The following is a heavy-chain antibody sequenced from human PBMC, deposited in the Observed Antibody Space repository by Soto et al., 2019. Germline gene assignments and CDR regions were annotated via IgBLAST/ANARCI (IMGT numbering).Heavy chain of an antibody. Sequence: EVQLVESGGGLVKPGGSLRLSCAASGFTFSSYSMNWVCQAPGKGLERVPPISSSSIYIYYADSVKGRLTSSTDNAQNSLYLQMNSLGAEDTAVYYCARYEDYYDSSGHEVFAYWGQGTLVTVSS. CDR1: GFTFSSYS. V-gene: IGHV3-21*01. CDR2: ISSSSIYI. J-gene: IGHJ4*02. CDR3: ARYEDYYDSSGHEVFAY. D-gene: IGHD3-22*01.